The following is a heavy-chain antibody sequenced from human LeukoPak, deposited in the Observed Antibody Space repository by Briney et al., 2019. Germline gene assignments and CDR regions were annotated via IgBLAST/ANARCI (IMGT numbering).Heavy chain of an antibody. J-gene: IGHJ5*02. CDR3: ARVGQGGYYGSGSPSNEHLDP. CDR1: GGTFSSYT. V-gene: IGHV1-69*02. CDR2: IIPILGIA. D-gene: IGHD3-10*01. Sequence: SVKVSCKASGGTFSSYTISWVRQAPGQGLEWMGRIIPILGIANYAQKFQGRVTITADKSTSTAYMELSSLRSEDTAVYYCARVGQGGYYGSGSPSNEHLDPWGQGTLVTVSS.